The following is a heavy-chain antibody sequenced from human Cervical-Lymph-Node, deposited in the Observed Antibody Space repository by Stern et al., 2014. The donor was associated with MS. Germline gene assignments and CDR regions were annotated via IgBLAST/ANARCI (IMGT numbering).Heavy chain of an antibody. V-gene: IGHV1-2*06. CDR3: ARGFSSGRYGMDV. D-gene: IGHD3-22*01. CDR2: INPKSGGT. Sequence: VQLVESGAEVKKPGASVKVSCKASGYTFSDYYMHWVRQAPGQGLEWMGRINPKSGGTNYAQRFQGRVTMTRDTSTKTAYMEVSRLTSDDTAVYYCARGFSSGRYGMDVWGRGTTVTVSS. J-gene: IGHJ6*02. CDR1: GYTFSDYY.